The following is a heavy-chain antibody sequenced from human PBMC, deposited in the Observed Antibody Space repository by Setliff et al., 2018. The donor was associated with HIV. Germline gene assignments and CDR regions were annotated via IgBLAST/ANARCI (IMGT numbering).Heavy chain of an antibody. V-gene: IGHV4-34*01. CDR2: INHSGST. CDR1: GGSFSGYY. CDR3: ARGANKYSSGWYGMDV. D-gene: IGHD6-19*01. J-gene: IGHJ6*02. Sequence: SETLSLTCAVYGGSFSGYYWSWIRQPPGKGLEWIGEINHSGSTNYNPSLKSRVTISVDTSKNQFSLKLSSVTAADTAVYYCARGANKYSSGWYGMDVWGQGTTVTVSS.